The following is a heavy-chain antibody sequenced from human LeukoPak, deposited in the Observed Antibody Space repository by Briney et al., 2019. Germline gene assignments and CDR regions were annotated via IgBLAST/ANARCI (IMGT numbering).Heavy chain of an antibody. CDR3: ARGQYSGSYWYY. D-gene: IGHD1-26*01. CDR1: GYTFTRYT. Sequence: SVKVSCKASGYTFTRYTMNWVRQAPGQGLEWMGRIIPILGIANYAQKFQGRVTITADKSTSTAYMELSSLRSEDTAVYYCARGQYSGSYWYYWGQGTLVTVSS. V-gene: IGHV1-69*02. J-gene: IGHJ4*02. CDR2: IIPILGIA.